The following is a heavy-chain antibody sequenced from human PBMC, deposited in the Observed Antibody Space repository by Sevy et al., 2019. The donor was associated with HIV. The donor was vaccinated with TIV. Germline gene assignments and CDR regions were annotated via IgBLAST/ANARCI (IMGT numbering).Heavy chain of an antibody. CDR2: ISTSSSYT. J-gene: IGHJ4*02. CDR3: ARGPIVVVPAAPPPDFDY. CDR1: GFTFSSYS. V-gene: IGHV3-21*01. D-gene: IGHD2-2*01. Sequence: GGSLRLSCAASGFTFSSYSMNWVRQAPGKGLEWVSSISTSSSYTYYADSVKGRFTISSDNAKNSLYLQMNSLRAEDTAVYYCARGPIVVVPAAPPPDFDYWGQGTLVTVSS.